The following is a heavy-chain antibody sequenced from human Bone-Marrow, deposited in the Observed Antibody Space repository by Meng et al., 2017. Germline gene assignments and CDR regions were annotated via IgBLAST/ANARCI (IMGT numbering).Heavy chain of an antibody. D-gene: IGHD6-13*01. V-gene: IGHV1-69*05. CDR2: IIPIFGTA. CDR3: ASGGLPYSSSWYFQH. Sequence: SVKVSCKASGGTFSTYAISWVRQAPGQGLEWMGGIIPIFGTANYAQKFQGRVMITTNESTSKAYMELSSLRSEDTAVKYCASGGLPYSSSWYFQHWGQGTLVTVSS. CDR1: GGTFSTYA. J-gene: IGHJ1*01.